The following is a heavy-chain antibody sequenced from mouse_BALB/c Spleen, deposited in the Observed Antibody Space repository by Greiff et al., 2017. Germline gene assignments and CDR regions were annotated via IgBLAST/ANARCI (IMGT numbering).Heavy chain of an antibody. J-gene: IGHJ1*01. CDR2: ISYDGSN. CDR3: AHGNDWYFDV. D-gene: IGHD2-1*01. V-gene: IGHV3-6*02. CDR1: GYSITSGYY. Sequence: EVHLVESGPGLVKPSQSLSLTCSVTGYSITSGYYWNWIRQFPGNKLEWMGYISYDGSNNYNPSLKNRISITRDTSKNQFFLKLNSVTTEDTATYYCAHGNDWYFDVWGAGTTVTVSS.